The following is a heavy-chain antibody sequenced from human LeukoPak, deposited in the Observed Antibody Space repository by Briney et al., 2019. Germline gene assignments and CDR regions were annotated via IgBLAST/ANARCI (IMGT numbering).Heavy chain of an antibody. CDR2: ISGSGGST. V-gene: IGHV3-23*01. CDR3: AKGLEKESRLDY. CDR1: GFTFSSYA. Sequence: GGSLRLSCAASGFTFSSYAMSWVRQAPGKGLEWVSAISGSGGSTYYADSVKGRFTISRDDAKNTEYLQMNSLRAEDTAIYYCAKGLEKESRLDYWGQGTLVTVSS. J-gene: IGHJ4*02. D-gene: IGHD1-1*01.